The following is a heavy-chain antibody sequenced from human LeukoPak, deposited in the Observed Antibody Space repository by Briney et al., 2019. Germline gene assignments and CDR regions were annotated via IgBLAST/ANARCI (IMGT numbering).Heavy chain of an antibody. J-gene: IGHJ5*02. CDR2: INHSGST. D-gene: IGHD2-2*01. Sequence: SETLSLTCAVYGGSFSGYYWSWIPQPPGKGLEWIGEINHSGSTNYNPSLKSRVTISVDTSKNQFSLKLSSVTAADTAVYYCARVLPAAPNWFDPWGQGTLVTVSS. CDR1: GGSFSGYY. CDR3: ARVLPAAPNWFDP. V-gene: IGHV4-34*01.